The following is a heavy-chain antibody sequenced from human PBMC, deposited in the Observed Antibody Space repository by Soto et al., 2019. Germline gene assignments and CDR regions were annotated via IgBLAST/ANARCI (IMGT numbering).Heavy chain of an antibody. D-gene: IGHD2-21*02. V-gene: IGHV3-15*01. CDR1: GFTFSNAW. J-gene: IGHJ6*02. CDR3: TTDFLGGNYYYYYGMDV. CDR2: IKSKTDGGTT. Sequence: GESLKISCAASGFTFSNAWMSWVRQAPGKGLEWVGRIKSKTDGGTTDYAAPVKGRFTISRDDSKNTLYLQMNSLKTEDTAVYYCTTDFLGGNYYYYYGMDVWGQGTTVTVSS.